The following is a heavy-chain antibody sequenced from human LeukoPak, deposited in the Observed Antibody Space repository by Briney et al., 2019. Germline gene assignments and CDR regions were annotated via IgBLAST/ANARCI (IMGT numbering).Heavy chain of an antibody. D-gene: IGHD3-16*02. Sequence: GGSLRLSCAASGFTFSSYWMSWVRQAPGKGLEWVANIKQDGSEKYYVDSVKGRFTISRDNAKNSLYLQMNSLRAEDTAVYYCARDYDYVWGSYRHRSYFDYWGQGTLVTVSS. V-gene: IGHV3-7*01. J-gene: IGHJ4*02. CDR2: IKQDGSEK. CDR3: ARDYDYVWGSYRHRSYFDY. CDR1: GFTFSSYW.